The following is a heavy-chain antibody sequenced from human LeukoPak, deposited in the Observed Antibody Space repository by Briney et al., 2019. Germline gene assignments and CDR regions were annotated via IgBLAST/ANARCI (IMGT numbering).Heavy chain of an antibody. CDR2: ISVNGGTT. J-gene: IGHJ4*02. CDR3: ARPLYAVPGIAAPDY. Sequence: PGGSLRLSCAASGFTFSSYAMTWVRQAPGKGLEWVSSISVNGGTTYYADSVKGRFTISRDNAKNSLYLQMNSLRDEDTAVYYCARPLYAVPGIAAPDYWGQGTLVTVSS. CDR1: GFTFSSYA. V-gene: IGHV3-23*01. D-gene: IGHD6-13*01.